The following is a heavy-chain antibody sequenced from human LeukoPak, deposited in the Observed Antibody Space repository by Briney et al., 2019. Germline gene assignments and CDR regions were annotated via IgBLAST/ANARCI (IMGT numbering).Heavy chain of an antibody. CDR3: ARGYCSGGSCFDY. Sequence: GASVKVSCKTSGYPFRNYDINWVRQATGQGLEWMGWINPHSGKTGYAQKFQGRVTMTTDTSASTAYMELRSLRSDDTAVYYCARGYCSGGSCFDYWGQGTLVTVSS. D-gene: IGHD2-15*01. J-gene: IGHJ4*02. CDR2: INPHSGKT. CDR1: GYPFRNYD. V-gene: IGHV1-8*01.